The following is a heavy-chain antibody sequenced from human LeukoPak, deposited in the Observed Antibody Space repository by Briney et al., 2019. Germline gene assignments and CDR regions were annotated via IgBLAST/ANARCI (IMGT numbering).Heavy chain of an antibody. CDR3: ARRTHYYDSSGYYYGGYFDY. CDR1: GGSFSGYY. CDR2: INHSGST. Sequence: SETLSLTCAVYGGSFSGYYWSWIRQPPGKGLEWIGEINHSGSTNYNPSLKSRVTISVDTSKNQFSLKLSSVTAADTAVYYCARRTHYYDSSGYYYGGYFDYWGQGTLVTVSS. D-gene: IGHD3-22*01. J-gene: IGHJ4*02. V-gene: IGHV4-34*01.